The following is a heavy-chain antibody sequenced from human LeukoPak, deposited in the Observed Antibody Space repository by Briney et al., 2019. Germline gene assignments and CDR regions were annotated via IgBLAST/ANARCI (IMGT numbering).Heavy chain of an antibody. CDR3: AREQYSSGSAFDI. D-gene: IGHD6-19*01. CDR1: GFTFSSYG. CDR2: ISYDGSNK. V-gene: IGHV3-30*03. J-gene: IGHJ3*02. Sequence: GRSLRLSCAASGFTFSSYGMHWVRQAPGKGLEWVAVISYDGSNKYYADSVKGRFTISRDNAKNSLYLQMNSLRAEDTAVYYCAREQYSSGSAFDIWGQGTTVTVSS.